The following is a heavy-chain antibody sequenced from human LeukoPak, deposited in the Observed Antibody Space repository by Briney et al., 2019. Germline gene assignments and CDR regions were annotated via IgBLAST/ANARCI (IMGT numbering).Heavy chain of an antibody. D-gene: IGHD2-2*01. V-gene: IGHV1-46*03. CDR2: INPSGGST. J-gene: IGHJ5*02. CDR3: ARDRVVVVPAAIIRDNWFDP. CDR1: GYTFTSYY. Sequence: GASVKVSCKASGYTFTSYYMHWMRQAPGQGLEWMGIINPSGGSTSYAQKFQGRVTMTRDTSTSTVYMELSSLRSEDTAVYYCARDRVVVVPAAIIRDNWFDPWGQGTLVTVSS.